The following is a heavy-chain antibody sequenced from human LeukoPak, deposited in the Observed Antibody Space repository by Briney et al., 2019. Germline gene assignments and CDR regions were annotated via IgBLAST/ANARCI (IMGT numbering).Heavy chain of an antibody. V-gene: IGHV3-21*01. CDR1: GFTFSSYS. CDR3: ARDLYCSSTSCPDYGMDV. CDR2: ISSSSSYI. Sequence: GGSLRLSCAASGFTFSSYSMNWVRLAPGKGLEWVSSISSSSSYIYYADSVKGRFTISRDNAKNSLYLQMNSLRAEDTAVYYCARDLYCSSTSCPDYGMDVWGKGTTVTVSS. D-gene: IGHD2-2*01. J-gene: IGHJ6*04.